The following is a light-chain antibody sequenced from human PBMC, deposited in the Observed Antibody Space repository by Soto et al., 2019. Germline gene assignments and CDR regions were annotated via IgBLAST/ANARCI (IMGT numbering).Light chain of an antibody. Sequence: DIQMTQSPSSLSASVGDRVTITCRASQSISSYLNWYQQKPGKAPKLLIYAASSLQSGVPSRFSGSGSGTEFPLTISSLPPEDFATYYCQHSYSTPGTFGQGTKLEIK. CDR2: AAS. CDR3: QHSYSTPGT. CDR1: QSISSY. J-gene: IGKJ2*02. V-gene: IGKV1-39*01.